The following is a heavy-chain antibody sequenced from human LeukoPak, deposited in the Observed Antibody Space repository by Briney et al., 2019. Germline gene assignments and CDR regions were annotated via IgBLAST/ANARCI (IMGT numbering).Heavy chain of an antibody. CDR2: IYDSGST. J-gene: IGHJ5*02. Sequence: RTSETLSLTRIVSGVSISSGGHPWSWIRQSPGKGLEWIGYIYDSGSTFYNPSLKSRVTMSIDRSNNQFSLKLSSATAADTAVYYCARESNINNWFDPWGQGTLVTVSS. CDR3: ARESNINNWFDP. CDR1: GVSISSGGHP. V-gene: IGHV4-30-2*06. D-gene: IGHD2/OR15-2a*01.